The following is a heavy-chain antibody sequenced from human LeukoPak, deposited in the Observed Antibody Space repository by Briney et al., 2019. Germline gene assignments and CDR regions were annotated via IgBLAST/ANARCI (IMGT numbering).Heavy chain of an antibody. CDR3: ARPIGYSSSWPPHDP. CDR2: ISYDGINK. Sequence: GGSLRLSCAASGFTFSSYAMHWVRQAPGKGLEWVAVISYDGINKYYADSVKGRFTISRDNSKNTLYLQINSLRAEDTAVYYCARPIGYSSSWPPHDPWGQGTLVTVSS. V-gene: IGHV3-30*04. J-gene: IGHJ5*02. D-gene: IGHD6-13*01. CDR1: GFTFSSYA.